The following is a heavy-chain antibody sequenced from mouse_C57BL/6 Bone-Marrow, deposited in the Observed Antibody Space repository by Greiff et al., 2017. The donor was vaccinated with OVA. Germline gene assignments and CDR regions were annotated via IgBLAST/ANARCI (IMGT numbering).Heavy chain of an antibody. J-gene: IGHJ4*01. Sequence: VMLVESGAELVKPGASVKLSCKASGYTFTEYTIHWVKQRSGQGLEWIGWFYPGSGSIKYNEKFKDKATLTADKSSSTVYMQLSRLTSEDSAVYFCAGHDLGLEAMDYWGQGTSVTVSS. CDR2: FYPGSGSI. V-gene: IGHV1-62-2*01. CDR3: AGHDLGLEAMDY. D-gene: IGHD3-1*01. CDR1: GYTFTEYT.